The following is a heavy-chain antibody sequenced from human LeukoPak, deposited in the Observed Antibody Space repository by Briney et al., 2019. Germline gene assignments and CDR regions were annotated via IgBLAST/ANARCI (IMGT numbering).Heavy chain of an antibody. V-gene: IGHV3-23*01. J-gene: IGHJ4*02. CDR2: ISGSGGST. CDR3: AKAQTLGVVIMSDFDY. CDR1: GFTFSSYA. Sequence: GGSLRLSCAASGFTFSSYAMSWVRQAPGKGLEWVSAISGSGGSTYYADSVKGRFTISRDNSKNTLYLQMNSLRAEDTAVYYCAKAQTLGVVIMSDFDYWGQGTLVTVSS. D-gene: IGHD3-3*01.